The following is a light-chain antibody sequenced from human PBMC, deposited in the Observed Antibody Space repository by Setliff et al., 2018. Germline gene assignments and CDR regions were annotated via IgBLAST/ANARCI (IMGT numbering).Light chain of an antibody. V-gene: IGLV2-14*03. Sequence: QSVLTQPASVSGSPEQSITISCTGEFGAYGSAYVSWCQQHPDKAPKLIIYDVNNRPSGISHRFSGSNSANTASLTISGLQAEDEAEYFCASKTGPGTYVFGTGTKVTVL. CDR3: ASKTGPGTYV. CDR2: DVN. J-gene: IGLJ1*01. CDR1: FGAYGSAY.